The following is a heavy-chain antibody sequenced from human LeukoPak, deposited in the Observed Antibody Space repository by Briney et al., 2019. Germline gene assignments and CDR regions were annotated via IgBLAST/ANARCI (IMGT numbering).Heavy chain of an antibody. D-gene: IGHD3-16*01. CDR1: GYTLTELS. J-gene: IGHJ4*02. CDR3: ATARGYDYVWGSSPPGY. V-gene: IGHV1-24*01. CDR2: FDPEDGET. Sequence: ASVKVSCKVSGYTLTELSMHWVRQAPGKGLEWMGGFDPEDGETIYAQKFQGRVTMTEDTSTDTAYMELSRLRSDDTAVYYCATARGYDYVWGSSPPGYWGQGTLVTVSS.